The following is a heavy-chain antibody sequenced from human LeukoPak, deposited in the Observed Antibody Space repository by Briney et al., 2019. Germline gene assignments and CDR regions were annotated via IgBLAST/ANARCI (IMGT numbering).Heavy chain of an antibody. Sequence: PGASLRLSCAASGFTFTTYAMTWVRQAPGKGLEWVSSIGAGGAATFYSDSVKGRLTISRDNSMNTLYLQMNSLRADDTAVYYCGRPTKFWLIQGDGVDVWGQGTTVTVSS. V-gene: IGHV3-23*01. CDR1: GFTFTTYA. D-gene: IGHD6-19*01. J-gene: IGHJ6*02. CDR3: GRPTKFWLIQGDGVDV. CDR2: IGAGGAAT.